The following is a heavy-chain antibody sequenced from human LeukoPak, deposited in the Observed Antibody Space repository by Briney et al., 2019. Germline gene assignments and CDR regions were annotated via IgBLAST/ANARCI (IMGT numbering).Heavy chain of an antibody. D-gene: IGHD3-10*01. CDR2: INLVGRT. Sequence: SETLSLTCAVYGGSFSGYYWSWIRQPPGKGREWIGEINLVGRTNYNPSLKSRVTISVDTSKNQFSLKLSSVTAADTAVYYCARGARLWFGELLQPRYYYGMDVWGQGTTVTVSS. CDR1: GGSFSGYY. V-gene: IGHV4-34*01. J-gene: IGHJ6*02. CDR3: ARGARLWFGELLQPRYYYGMDV.